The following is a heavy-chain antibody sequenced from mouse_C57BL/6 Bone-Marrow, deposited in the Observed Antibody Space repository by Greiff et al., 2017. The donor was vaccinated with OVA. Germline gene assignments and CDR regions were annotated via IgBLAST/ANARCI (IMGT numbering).Heavy chain of an antibody. Sequence: QVQLQQPGAELVKPGASVKMSCKASGYTFTSYWIPWVKQRPGQGLEWIGDIYPGSGSTNYNEKFKSKATLTVDTSSSTAYMQLNSLTSEDSAVYYGARGGYYDYRSWYFDVWGTGTTVTVSS. CDR1: GYTFTSYW. V-gene: IGHV1-55*01. CDR2: IYPGSGST. CDR3: ARGGYYDYRSWYFDV. J-gene: IGHJ1*03. D-gene: IGHD2-4*01.